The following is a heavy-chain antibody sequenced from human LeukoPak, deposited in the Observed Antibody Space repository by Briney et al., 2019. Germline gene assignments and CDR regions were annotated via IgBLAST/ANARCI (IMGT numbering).Heavy chain of an antibody. Sequence: SETLSLTCTVSGYSISSGYYWGSIRQPPGKGLEWIGSYYHSGSTYYNPALTSRVTISVDTSKNQFSLKLSSVTAADTAVYYCARAGWELLWDYYYYYYIDVWGKGTTVTVSS. CDR1: GYSISSGYY. J-gene: IGHJ6*03. D-gene: IGHD1-26*01. V-gene: IGHV4-38-2*02. CDR3: ARAGWELLWDYYYYYYIDV. CDR2: YYHSGST.